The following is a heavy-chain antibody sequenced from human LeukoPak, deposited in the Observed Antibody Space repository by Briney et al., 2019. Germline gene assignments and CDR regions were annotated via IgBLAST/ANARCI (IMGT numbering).Heavy chain of an antibody. CDR1: VYTFTGYY. CDR3: ARERYCSSTSCYNEIDY. V-gene: IGHV1-2*02. J-gene: IGHJ4*02. D-gene: IGHD2-2*02. CDR2: INPNSGGT. Sequence: GASVKVSCKASVYTFTGYYMHWVRQAPGQGLVWMGWINPNSGGTNYAQKFQGRVTMTRDTSISTAYMELSRLRSDDTAVYYCARERYCSSTSCYNEIDYWGQGTLVTVSS.